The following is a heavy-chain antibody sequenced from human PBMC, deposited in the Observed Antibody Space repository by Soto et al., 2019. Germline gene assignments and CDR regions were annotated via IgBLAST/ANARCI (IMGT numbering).Heavy chain of an antibody. V-gene: IGHV3-53*01. Sequence: EVQLVESGGGLIQPGGSLRLSCAVSGFTVSNNYMSWVRQAPGKGLEGVSVIYSGGYTAYGDSVKGRFTISRDNSKNTLYHKMKSREPDGPAGFYCGAHPGGGGYWGQGTLVTVSS. CDR2: IYSGGYT. CDR3: GAHPGGGGY. D-gene: IGHD3-10*01. J-gene: IGHJ4*02. CDR1: GFTVSNNY.